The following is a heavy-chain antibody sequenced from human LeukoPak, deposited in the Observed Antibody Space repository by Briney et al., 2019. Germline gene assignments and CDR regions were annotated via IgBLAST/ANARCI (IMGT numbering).Heavy chain of an antibody. J-gene: IGHJ1*01. Sequence: PGGSLRLSCAASGFTFTTYWMSWVRQAPGKVLEWVANINQDGSEKYYVDSVKGRFTISRDNAKNSLYLQMNSLRAEDTAVYYCARDQSIAAAGTPPQHWGQGTLVTVSS. CDR1: GFTFTTYW. CDR2: INQDGSEK. CDR3: ARDQSIAAAGTPPQH. D-gene: IGHD6-13*01. V-gene: IGHV3-7*01.